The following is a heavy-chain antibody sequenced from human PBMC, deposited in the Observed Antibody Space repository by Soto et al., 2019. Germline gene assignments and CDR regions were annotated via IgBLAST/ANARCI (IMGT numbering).Heavy chain of an antibody. CDR2: IGGSGDNT. V-gene: IGHV3-23*01. CDR3: AKDQSGTYTERFNWFDS. Sequence: GGSLRLSCGASGFTFSSYAMSWVRQAPGKGLEWVSTIGGSGDNTYYADSVKGRFTVSRDNSKTTLYLQMNSLRAEDTAVYYCAKDQSGTYTERFNWFDSWGQGTQVTVSS. CDR1: GFTFSSYA. D-gene: IGHD1-26*01. J-gene: IGHJ5*01.